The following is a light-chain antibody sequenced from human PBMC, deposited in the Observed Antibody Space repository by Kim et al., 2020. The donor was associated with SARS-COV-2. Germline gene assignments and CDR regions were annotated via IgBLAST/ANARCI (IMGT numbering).Light chain of an antibody. J-gene: IGKJ1*01. V-gene: IGKV1-16*01. CDR3: QQYKTYLWT. CDR2: AAS. CDR1: QGLSDY. Sequence: DIQMTQSPSSLSASVGDRVTITCRASQGLSDYLAWFQQKPGKAPKSLIYAASKLHSGVPSRFSGSGSGTEFTLTISSLQPEDFATYYCQQYKTYLWTFGQGTKVDIK.